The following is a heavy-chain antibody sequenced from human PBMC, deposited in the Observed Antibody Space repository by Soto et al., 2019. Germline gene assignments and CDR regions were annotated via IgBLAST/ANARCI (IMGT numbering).Heavy chain of an antibody. V-gene: IGHV4-59*08. Sequence: SETMSLTCTVSGGSISSYYWSWIRQPPGKGLEWIGYMYYGGRTNYNPSLKSRVTISVDTSKMQVSLKLSSVTAADTAVYFCARGTPSPLIVRSSRGPWFDPWGQGTLVTSPQ. CDR2: MYYGGRT. J-gene: IGHJ5*02. CDR3: ARGTPSPLIVRSSRGPWFDP. CDR1: GGSISSYY. D-gene: IGHD2-15*01.